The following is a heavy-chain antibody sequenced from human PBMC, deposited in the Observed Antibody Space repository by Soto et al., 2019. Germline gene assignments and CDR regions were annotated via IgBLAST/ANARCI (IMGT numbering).Heavy chain of an antibody. D-gene: IGHD6-13*01. Sequence: LSLTCAVYGGCFSGYYWTLIRPPPGKGLEWIGKINQRGSTNYNPPLQSRVTISVDTSQNQFSLKLSSVTDADTPVYYCARGLRHSSIPHSYYYSGMDVWGQGTTVPVSS. CDR1: GGCFSGYY. V-gene: IGHV4-34*01. J-gene: IGHJ6*02. CDR2: INQRGST. CDR3: ARGLRHSSIPHSYYYSGMDV.